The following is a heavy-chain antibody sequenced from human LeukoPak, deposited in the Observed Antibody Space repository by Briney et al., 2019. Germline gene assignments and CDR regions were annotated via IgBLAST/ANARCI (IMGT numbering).Heavy chain of an antibody. D-gene: IGHD2-2*01. CDR3: ARDYQLLL. V-gene: IGHV4-59*12. CDR1: GGSITTYY. CDR2: IFYSGST. J-gene: IGHJ4*02. Sequence: PSETLSLTCTVSGGSITTYYWSWIRQPPGKGLEWIGYIFYSGSTKYNPSLKSRVTISLDTSKNQFSLKLSSVTAADTAVYYCARDYQLLLWGQGTLVTVSS.